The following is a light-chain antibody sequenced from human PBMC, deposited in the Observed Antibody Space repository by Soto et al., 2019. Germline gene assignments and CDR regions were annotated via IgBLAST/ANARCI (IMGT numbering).Light chain of an antibody. J-gene: IGLJ2*01. Sequence: QSVLTQPPSVSAASGQNVTISCSGSTSNIGNHFVAWYQHVPGTAPKLLIYDNNGRPSGIPDRFSASQSGTSATLGITGLQTGDEADYFCGTWDTALSGVVFGGGTKLTVL. CDR3: GTWDTALSGVV. CDR2: DNN. CDR1: TSNIGNHF. V-gene: IGLV1-51*01.